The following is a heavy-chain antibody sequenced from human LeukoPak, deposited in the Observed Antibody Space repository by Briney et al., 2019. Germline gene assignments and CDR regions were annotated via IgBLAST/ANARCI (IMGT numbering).Heavy chain of an antibody. D-gene: IGHD3-10*01. J-gene: IGHJ4*02. CDR1: GGSISSYY. CDR2: IYYSGST. V-gene: IGHV4-59*01. CDR3: ARAVGGHYGSGPGGALFDY. Sequence: SETLSLTCTVSGGSISSYYWSWIRQPPGKGLEWIGYIYYSGSTNYNPSLKSRVTISVDTSKNQFSLKLSSVTAADTAVYYCARAVGGHYGSGPGGALFDYWGQGTLVTVSS.